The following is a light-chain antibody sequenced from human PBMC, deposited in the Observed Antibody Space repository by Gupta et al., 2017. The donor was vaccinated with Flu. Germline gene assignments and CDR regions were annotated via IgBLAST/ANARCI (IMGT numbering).Light chain of an antibody. J-gene: IGKJ4*01. CDR3: QQFCNSPLT. V-gene: IGKV3-20*01. Sequence: EIVLTQSPGTLSLSPGERATLSCGASQSVNRNFLAWYQQKPGQAPSLLIYATSRRATGIPDRFSGDGSGTDFTLTISRLEPEDFAMYYCQQFCNSPLTFGGGTKVEIK. CDR2: ATS. CDR1: QSVNRNF.